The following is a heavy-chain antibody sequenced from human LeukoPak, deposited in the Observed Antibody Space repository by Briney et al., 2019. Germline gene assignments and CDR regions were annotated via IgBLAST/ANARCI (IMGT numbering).Heavy chain of an antibody. J-gene: IGHJ5*02. Sequence: GGSLRLSCAASGFTFSSYAMHWVRQAPGKGGGWVSTISGGGGNTNYADSVKGRFTISRDNSKSTLFLQMNSLRTEDTAVYYCAKCLDSSYLSPNWFDPWGQGTLVTVSS. D-gene: IGHD6-6*01. CDR3: AKCLDSSYLSPNWFDP. CDR2: ISGGGGNT. V-gene: IGHV3-23*01. CDR1: GFTFSSYA.